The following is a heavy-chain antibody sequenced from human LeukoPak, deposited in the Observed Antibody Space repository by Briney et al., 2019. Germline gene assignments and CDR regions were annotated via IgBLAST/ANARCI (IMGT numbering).Heavy chain of an antibody. D-gene: IGHD1-26*01. J-gene: IGHJ5*02. Sequence: GGSLRLSCAASGFTFSSYEMNWVRQAPGKGLEWVSYISSSGSTIYYADSVKGRFTISRDNAKNTLYLQMNSLRADDTAVYYCARSLVVGATYPYHWGQGTLVTVSS. CDR1: GFTFSSYE. CDR2: ISSSGSTI. CDR3: ARSLVVGATYPYH. V-gene: IGHV3-48*03.